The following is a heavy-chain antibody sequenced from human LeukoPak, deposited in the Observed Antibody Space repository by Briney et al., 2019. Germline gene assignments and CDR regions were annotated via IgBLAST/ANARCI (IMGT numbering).Heavy chain of an antibody. D-gene: IGHD3-10*01. CDR3: ARDRGSGEFDY. Sequence: PGGSLRLSCAASGFTFSSYWMHWVRQAPGKGLVWVSRINSDGSRISYADAVKGRFTISRDNAKNTLYLQMNSLRAEDTAVYYRARDRGSGEFDYWGQGTLVTVSS. CDR1: GFTFSSYW. J-gene: IGHJ4*02. V-gene: IGHV3-74*01. CDR2: INSDGSRI.